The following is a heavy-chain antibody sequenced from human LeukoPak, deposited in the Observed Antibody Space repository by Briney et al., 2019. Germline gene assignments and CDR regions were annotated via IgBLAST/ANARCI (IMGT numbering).Heavy chain of an antibody. CDR2: IIPIFGTA. D-gene: IGHD2-2*01. CDR1: GGTFSSYA. J-gene: IGHJ5*02. Sequence: GASVKVSCKASGGTFSSYAISWVRQAPGQGLEWMGGIIPIFGTANYAQKFQGRVTITADESTSTAYMELSSLRSEDTAVYYCARDQQYQLLRNWFDPWGQGTLVTVSS. V-gene: IGHV1-69*01. CDR3: ARDQQYQLLRNWFDP.